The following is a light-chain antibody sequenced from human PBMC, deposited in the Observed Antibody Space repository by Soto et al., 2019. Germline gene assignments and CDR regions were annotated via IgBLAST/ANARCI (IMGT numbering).Light chain of an antibody. V-gene: IGKV3-20*01. CDR2: GAS. Sequence: VLTQSPATLSLSPGERATLSCRASQSVSSTYLAWYQQRPGQAPRLLIYGASSRATGIPDRFSGSGSGTDFTLTISRLEPEDFAVYYCHQYSSSTKTFGQGTKVDIK. CDR1: QSVSSTY. CDR3: HQYSSSTKT. J-gene: IGKJ1*01.